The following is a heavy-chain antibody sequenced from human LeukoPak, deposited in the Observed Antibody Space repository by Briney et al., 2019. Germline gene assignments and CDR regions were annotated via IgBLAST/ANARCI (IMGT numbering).Heavy chain of an antibody. CDR1: GFTFSSYW. D-gene: IGHD2-2*01. CDR2: IKQDGSEK. V-gene: IGHV3-7*01. Sequence: GGSLRLSCAASGFTFSSYWMSWVRQAPGKGLEWVANIKQDGSEKYYVDSVKGRFTISRDNAKNSLYLQMNSLRAEDTAVYYCARDVGYCSSTSCYLAYYYYYYMDVWGKGTTVTVSS. J-gene: IGHJ6*03. CDR3: ARDVGYCSSTSCYLAYYYYYYMDV.